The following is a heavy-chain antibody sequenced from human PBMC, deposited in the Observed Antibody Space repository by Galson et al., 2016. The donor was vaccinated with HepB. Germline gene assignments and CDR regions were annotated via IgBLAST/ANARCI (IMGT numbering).Heavy chain of an antibody. CDR3: AGALYCSGDSCYWFDP. V-gene: IGHV3-66*01. D-gene: IGHD2-15*01. CDR2: ISSDGRT. J-gene: IGHJ5*02. CDR1: GLTVSSNY. Sequence: SLRLSCAASGLTVSSNYMSWVRQAPGKGLEWVSLISSDGRTHYADSVKGRFTVSRDNSKNTLHLQMNSLRAEDRAVYYCAGALYCSGDSCYWFDPGGQGTLVTVSS.